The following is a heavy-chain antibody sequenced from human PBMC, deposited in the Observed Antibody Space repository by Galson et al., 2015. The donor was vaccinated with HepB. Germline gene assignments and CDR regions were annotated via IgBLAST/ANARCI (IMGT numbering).Heavy chain of an antibody. Sequence: SLRLSCAASGFTFSGYSMNWVRQAPGKGLEWVSYISSSSSTIYYADSVKGRFTISRDNAKNSLYLQMNSLRDEDTAVYYCARVKGDYYDSSGPPGYWGQGTLVTVSS. D-gene: IGHD3-22*01. V-gene: IGHV3-48*02. CDR1: GFTFSGYS. J-gene: IGHJ4*02. CDR3: ARVKGDYYDSSGPPGY. CDR2: ISSSSSTI.